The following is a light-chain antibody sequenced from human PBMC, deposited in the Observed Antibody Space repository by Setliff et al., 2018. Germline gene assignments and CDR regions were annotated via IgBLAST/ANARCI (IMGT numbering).Light chain of an antibody. CDR1: SSDVGAYTL. CDR3: CSYAGDFILV. V-gene: IGLV2-23*02. J-gene: IGLJ3*02. CDR2: DVS. Sequence: QSVLTQPASVSGSPGQSITISCTGTSSDVGAYTLVSWYQQHPGKAPKVLIFDVSKRPSGVSNRFSGSKSGNSASLTISGLQAEDEADYYCCSYAGDFILVFGGGTKGTVL.